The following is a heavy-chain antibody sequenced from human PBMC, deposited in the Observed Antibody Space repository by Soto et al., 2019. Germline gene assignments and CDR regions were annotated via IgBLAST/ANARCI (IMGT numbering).Heavy chain of an antibody. CDR3: AADGRCTSAGCLPYNFDC. Sequence: SVKVYCKASGFTFSRSAIQWVRQARGQRPEWIGWIVVGSGDTNYAQKFQERVTITRDTSTGTAYMEMTGLRSEDTAVYFCAADGRCTSAGCLPYNFDCWRQGAQVSVSS. CDR1: GFTFSRSA. V-gene: IGHV1-58*02. J-gene: IGHJ4*02. CDR2: IVVGSGDT. D-gene: IGHD2-8*01.